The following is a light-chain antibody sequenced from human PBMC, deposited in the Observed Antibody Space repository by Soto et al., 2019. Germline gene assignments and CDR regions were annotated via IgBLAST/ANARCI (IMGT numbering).Light chain of an antibody. Sequence: QSVLTQPPSVSAAPGQKVTISCSGSSSNNGNNYVSWYQQLPGTAPKLLIYENNKRPSGIPDRFSGSKSGTSATLGITGLQTGDEADYYCGTWDSSLSAWVFGGGTKLTVL. V-gene: IGLV1-51*02. J-gene: IGLJ3*02. CDR3: GTWDSSLSAWV. CDR2: ENN. CDR1: SSNNGNNY.